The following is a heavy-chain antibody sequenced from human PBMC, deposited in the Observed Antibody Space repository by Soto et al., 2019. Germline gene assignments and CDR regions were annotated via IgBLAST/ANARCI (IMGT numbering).Heavy chain of an antibody. CDR2: IYYSGST. Sequence: SETLSLTCTVSGGSISSYYWSWIRQPPGKGLEWFGYIYYSGSTNYNPSLKSRVTISVDTSKNQFSLKLSSVTAADTAVYYCARDRGYCSSTSCYDYYYYMDVWGKGTTVTVSS. D-gene: IGHD2-2*01. CDR1: GGSISSYY. V-gene: IGHV4-59*12. CDR3: ARDRGYCSSTSCYDYYYYMDV. J-gene: IGHJ6*03.